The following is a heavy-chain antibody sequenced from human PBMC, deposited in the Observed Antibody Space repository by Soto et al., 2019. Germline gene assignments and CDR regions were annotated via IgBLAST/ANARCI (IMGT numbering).Heavy chain of an antibody. Sequence: ASVKVSCKASGGTFSSYTISWVRQAPGQGLEWMGRIIPILGIANYAQKFQGRVTITADKSTSTAYMELSSLRSEDTAVYYCARDFVVYDSSGYPYFDPWGQGTLVTVSS. V-gene: IGHV1-69*04. CDR3: ARDFVVYDSSGYPYFDP. D-gene: IGHD3-22*01. CDR2: IIPILGIA. CDR1: GGTFSSYT. J-gene: IGHJ5*02.